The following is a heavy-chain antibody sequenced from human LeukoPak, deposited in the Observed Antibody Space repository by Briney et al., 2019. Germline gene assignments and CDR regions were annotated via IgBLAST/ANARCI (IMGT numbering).Heavy chain of an antibody. Sequence: GGSLRLSCAASGFTFSDYAMHWVRQAPGKGLEYVSVISSNGGSTYYADSVKGRFTISRDNSNNTLFLQMNSLRADDTAVYYCAKTPRYASWDFDYFDSWGQGTLVTVSS. D-gene: IGHD1-26*01. CDR2: ISSNGGST. CDR1: GFTFSDYA. CDR3: AKTPRYASWDFDYFDS. V-gene: IGHV3-64*02. J-gene: IGHJ4*02.